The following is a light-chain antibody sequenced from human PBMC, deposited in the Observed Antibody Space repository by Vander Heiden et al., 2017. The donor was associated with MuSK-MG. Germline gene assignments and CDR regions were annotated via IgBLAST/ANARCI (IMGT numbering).Light chain of an antibody. J-gene: IGLJ2*01. CDR1: DLGESF. CDR2: QDT. Sequence: SYDLTQLPSVSVSTGQTASIPCSGDDLGESFAYWYQQKAGQSPVLLIYQDTKRPSGIPERFSGSSSGNTATLPISGTQTMDEATYYCQPWDSTTVVFGGGTQLTVL. CDR3: QPWDSTTVV. V-gene: IGLV3-1*01.